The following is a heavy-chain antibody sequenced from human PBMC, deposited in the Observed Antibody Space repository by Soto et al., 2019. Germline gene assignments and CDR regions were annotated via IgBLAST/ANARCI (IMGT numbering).Heavy chain of an antibody. CDR2: ISGSGGST. V-gene: IGHV3-23*01. Sequence: GESLKISCAASGFTFSSYAMSWVRQAPGKGLEWVSAISGSGGSTYYADSVKGRFTISRDNSKNTLYLQMNSLRAEDTAVYYCAKDKTGSRYYYYYMDVWGKGTTVTVSS. CDR3: AKDKTGSRYYYYYMDV. D-gene: IGHD2-2*01. J-gene: IGHJ6*03. CDR1: GFTFSSYA.